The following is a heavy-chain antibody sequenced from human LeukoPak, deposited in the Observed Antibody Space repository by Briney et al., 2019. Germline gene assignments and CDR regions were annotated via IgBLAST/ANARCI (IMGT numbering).Heavy chain of an antibody. V-gene: IGHV3-30*18. CDR2: ISYDGSNK. CDR1: GFTFSSYG. Sequence: GGSLRLSCAASGFTFSSYGMHWVRQAPGKGLEWVAVISYDGSNKYYADSVKGRFTISRDNSKNTLYLQMNSLRAEDTAVYYCAKDRVGYYDSSGCFDYWGQGTLVTVSS. D-gene: IGHD3-22*01. J-gene: IGHJ4*02. CDR3: AKDRVGYYDSSGCFDY.